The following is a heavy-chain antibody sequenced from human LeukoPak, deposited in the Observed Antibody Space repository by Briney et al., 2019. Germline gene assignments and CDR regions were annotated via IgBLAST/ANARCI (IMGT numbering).Heavy chain of an antibody. CDR1: GFTFSSYA. CDR3: AKDVTMVRGVIV. CDR2: ISYDGSNK. D-gene: IGHD3-10*01. J-gene: IGHJ4*02. Sequence: GGSLRLSCAASGFTFSSYAMHWVRQAPGKGLEWVAVISYDGSNKYYADSVKGRFTISRDNSKNTLYLQMNSLRAEDTAVYYCAKDVTMVRGVIVWGQGTLVTVSS. V-gene: IGHV3-30*04.